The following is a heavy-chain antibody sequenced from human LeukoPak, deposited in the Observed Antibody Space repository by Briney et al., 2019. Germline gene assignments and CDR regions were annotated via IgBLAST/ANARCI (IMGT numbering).Heavy chain of an antibody. J-gene: IGHJ3*02. V-gene: IGHV4-30-2*01. CDR3: ARASHYYDILTGLRRDAFDI. Sequence: SETLSLTCAVSGGSISSGGYSWSWIRQPPGKGLEWIGYIYHSGSTYYNPSLKSRVTISVDRSKNQFSLKLSFVTAADTAVYYCARASHYYDILTGLRRDAFDIWGQGTMVTVSS. CDR1: GGSISSGGYS. D-gene: IGHD3-9*01. CDR2: IYHSGST.